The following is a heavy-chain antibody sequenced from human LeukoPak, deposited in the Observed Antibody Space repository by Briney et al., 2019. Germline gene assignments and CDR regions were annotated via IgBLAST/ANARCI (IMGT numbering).Heavy chain of an antibody. Sequence: QAGGSLRLSCAASGFTFDEGAMRWVGHARGKGGEWVSGISWNSDRTAYTDSVKGRFPISRDNAKNSLYLQMNSLRPEDMALYYCVKDRGAFGELLWVDYWGQGTLVTVSS. J-gene: IGHJ4*02. D-gene: IGHD3-10*01. V-gene: IGHV3-9*03. CDR2: ISWNSDRT. CDR3: VKDRGAFGELLWVDY. CDR1: GFTFDEGA.